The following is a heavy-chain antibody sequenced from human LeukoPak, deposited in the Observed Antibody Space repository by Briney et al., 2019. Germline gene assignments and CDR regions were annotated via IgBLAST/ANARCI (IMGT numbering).Heavy chain of an antibody. Sequence: SETLSLTCTVSGGSISSGGYYWSWIRQPPGKGLEWIGYIYYSGSTYYNPSLKSRVTISVDTSKNQFSLKLSSVTAADTAVYYCARVSVVRLKTYFQHWGQGTLVTVSS. CDR2: IYYSGST. CDR3: ARVSVVRLKTYFQH. D-gene: IGHD4-23*01. CDR1: GGSISSGGYY. J-gene: IGHJ1*01. V-gene: IGHV4-30-4*08.